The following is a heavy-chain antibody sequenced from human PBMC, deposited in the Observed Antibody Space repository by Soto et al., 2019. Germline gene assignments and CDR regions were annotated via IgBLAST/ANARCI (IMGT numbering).Heavy chain of an antibody. J-gene: IGHJ4*02. CDR3: FGGNGGPQ. CDR2: IKPDGGAT. CDR1: DFTFRNSW. D-gene: IGHD3-16*01. V-gene: IGHV3-7*03. Sequence: QLVESGGDLVQPGGSLRLSCATSDFTFRNSWINWVRQAPGKGLEWVANIKPDGGATNYVDSVKGRFTISRDNVRNSASLQMNSLRVADTAVYFCFGGNGGPQWGQGTLVTVSS.